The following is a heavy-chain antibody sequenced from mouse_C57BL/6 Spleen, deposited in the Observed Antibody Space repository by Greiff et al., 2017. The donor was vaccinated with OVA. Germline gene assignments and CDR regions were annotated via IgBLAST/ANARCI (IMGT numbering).Heavy chain of an antibody. Sequence: EVQLQQSGPELVKPGASVKISCKASGYTFTDSYMNWVKQSQGKSLAWIGDINPNNGGTSYNQKFKGKATLTVDKSSSTAYMELRSLTSEDSAVYYCARRDYYGRGAYWGQGTLVTVSA. V-gene: IGHV1-26*01. J-gene: IGHJ3*01. CDR2: INPNNGGT. D-gene: IGHD1-1*01. CDR3: ARRDYYGRGAY. CDR1: GYTFTDSY.